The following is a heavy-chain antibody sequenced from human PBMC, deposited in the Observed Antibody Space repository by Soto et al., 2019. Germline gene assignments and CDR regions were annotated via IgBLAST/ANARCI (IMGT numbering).Heavy chain of an antibody. J-gene: IGHJ4*02. Sequence: PSQTLSLTCDISGDSVCIDSTPCNWIRQSPSRGLEWLGRTYYKSKWFYNYAVSGISRIAIKPHTSKNQFSLQLKSVTPEDAAVYFCVRGGQWLLYWGQGTLVTVSS. V-gene: IGHV6-1*01. CDR1: GDSVCIDSTP. D-gene: IGHD6-19*01. CDR2: TYYKSKWFY. CDR3: VRGGQWLLY.